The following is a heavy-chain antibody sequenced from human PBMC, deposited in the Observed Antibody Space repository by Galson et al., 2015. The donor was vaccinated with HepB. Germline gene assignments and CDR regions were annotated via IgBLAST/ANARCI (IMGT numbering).Heavy chain of an antibody. V-gene: IGHV3-49*03. CDR3: TRGYYYHSSGYYYVGYFQH. CDR2: IRSKAYGGTP. CDR1: GFTFGDYA. D-gene: IGHD3-22*01. J-gene: IGHJ1*01. Sequence: SLRLSCAASGFTFGDYAMSWFRQAPGKRLEWVGFIRSKAYGGTPEYAASMKCRFTISRDDSKSIAYLQMNSLKTEDTALYYCTRGYYYHSSGYYYVGYFQHWGQGTLVTVSS.